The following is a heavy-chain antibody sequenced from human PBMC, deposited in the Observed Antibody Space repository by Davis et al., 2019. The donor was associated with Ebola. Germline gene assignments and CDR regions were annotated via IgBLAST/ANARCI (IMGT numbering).Heavy chain of an antibody. V-gene: IGHV3-11*06. Sequence: LSLTCTVSGGSISSYYWSWIRQPPGKGLEWVSYISSSSSYTNYADSVKGRFTISRDNAKNSLYLQMNSLRAEDTAVYYCAGGYSYDLYYYGMDVWGQGTTVTVSS. CDR1: GGSISSYY. J-gene: IGHJ6*02. CDR2: ISSSSSYT. D-gene: IGHD5-18*01. CDR3: AGGYSYDLYYYGMDV.